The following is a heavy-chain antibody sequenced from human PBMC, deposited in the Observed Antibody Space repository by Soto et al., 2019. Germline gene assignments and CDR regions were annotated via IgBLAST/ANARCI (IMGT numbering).Heavy chain of an antibody. CDR3: ARIQSPGVLRGTFDY. CDR1: GGIFSSSS. V-gene: IGHV1-69*13. Sequence: GASVKVSCKASGGIFSSSSITWERQAPGQGLEWMGGIIPIFGTTNYAQKFQGRVTITADESTSTAYMELSSLIFGDTAVYYCARIQSPGVLRGTFDYWAERTLVTLCS. CDR2: IIPIFGTT. J-gene: IGHJ4*02. D-gene: IGHD2-8*01.